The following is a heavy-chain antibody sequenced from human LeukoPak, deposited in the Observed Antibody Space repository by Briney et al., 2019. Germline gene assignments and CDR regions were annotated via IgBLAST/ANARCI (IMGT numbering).Heavy chain of an antibody. CDR2: IQYDGGNT. J-gene: IGHJ4*01. CDR1: GFTFSSYG. CDR3: AKGGWTGYYPIFDS. V-gene: IGHV3-30*02. D-gene: IGHD3/OR15-3a*01. Sequence: TGGSLRLSCAASGFTFSSYGMHWVRQAPGKGLEWVAFIQYDGGNTHYADSVKGRFSISRDNSKNTLYLQMNILRAEDTAVYYCAKGGWTGYYPIFDSWGHGTLVTVSS.